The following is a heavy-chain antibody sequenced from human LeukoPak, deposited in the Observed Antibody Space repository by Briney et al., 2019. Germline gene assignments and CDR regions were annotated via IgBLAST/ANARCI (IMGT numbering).Heavy chain of an antibody. V-gene: IGHV4-30-4*01. Sequence: SQTLSLTCTVSGGSISSGDYYWSWIRQPPGKGLEWIGYIYYSGSTYYNPSLKSRVTISVDTSKNQFSLKLSSVTAADTAVYYCARHRGSTYSSSWYSSDGMYNWFDPWGQGTLVTVSS. CDR1: GGSISSGDYY. CDR3: ARHRGSTYSSSWYSSDGMYNWFDP. CDR2: IYYSGST. J-gene: IGHJ5*02. D-gene: IGHD6-13*01.